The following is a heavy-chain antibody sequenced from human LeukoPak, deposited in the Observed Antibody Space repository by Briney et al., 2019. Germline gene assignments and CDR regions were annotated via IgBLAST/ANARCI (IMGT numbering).Heavy chain of an antibody. V-gene: IGHV4-59*11. CDR2: IYYGGRT. CDR3: AGGMHEGGN. Sequence: SETLSLTCTVSGDSISYHYWTWIRQPPGQGLEWIGHIYYGGRTNYNPSLKSRVTISIDTSKNQFSLRLTSVTAADTAVYYCAGGMHEGGNWGQGTLVTVSS. J-gene: IGHJ4*02. D-gene: IGHD2-15*01. CDR1: GDSISYHY.